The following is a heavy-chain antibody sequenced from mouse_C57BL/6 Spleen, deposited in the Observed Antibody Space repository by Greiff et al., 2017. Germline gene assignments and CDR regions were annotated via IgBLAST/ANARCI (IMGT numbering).Heavy chain of an antibody. Sequence: VKLMESGPGLVQPSQSLSITCTVSGFSLTSYGVHWVRQSPGKGLEWLGVIWRGGSTDYNAAFMSRLSITKDNSKSQVFFKMNSLQADDTAIYYCASLLGYGSSYDAMDYWGQGTSVTVSS. CDR3: ASLLGYGSSYDAMDY. CDR1: GFSLTSYG. D-gene: IGHD1-1*01. V-gene: IGHV2-5*01. J-gene: IGHJ4*01. CDR2: IWRGGST.